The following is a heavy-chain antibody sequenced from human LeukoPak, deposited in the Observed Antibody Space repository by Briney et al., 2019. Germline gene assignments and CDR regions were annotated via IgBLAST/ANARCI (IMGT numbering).Heavy chain of an antibody. CDR3: AAITMVRGVPYDWFDP. J-gene: IGHJ5*02. Sequence: SETLSLTCAVYGGSFSGYYWSWIRQPPGKGLEWIGEINHSGSTNYNPSLKSRVTISVDTSKNQFSLKLSSVTAADTAVYYCAAITMVRGVPYDWFDPWGQGTLVNVSP. CDR2: INHSGST. CDR1: GGSFSGYY. V-gene: IGHV4-34*01. D-gene: IGHD3-10*01.